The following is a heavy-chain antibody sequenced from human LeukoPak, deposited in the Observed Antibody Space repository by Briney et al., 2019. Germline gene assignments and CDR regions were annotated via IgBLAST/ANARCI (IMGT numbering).Heavy chain of an antibody. D-gene: IGHD2-2*01. CDR2: IIPILGIA. Sequence: ASVKVSCKASGGTFSSYAISWVRQAPGQGLEWMGRIIPILGIANYAQKFQGRVTITADKSTSTAYVELSSLRSEDTAVYYCARGSPGQLSSIFDYWGQGTLVTVSS. J-gene: IGHJ4*02. CDR3: ARGSPGQLSSIFDY. V-gene: IGHV1-69*04. CDR1: GGTFSSYA.